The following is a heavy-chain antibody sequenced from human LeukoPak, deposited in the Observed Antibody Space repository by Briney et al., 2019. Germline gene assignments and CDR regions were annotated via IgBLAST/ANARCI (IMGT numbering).Heavy chain of an antibody. CDR3: AGGRWSGWYFNY. V-gene: IGHV4-59*01. CDR1: GGSISSYY. D-gene: IGHD6-19*01. J-gene: IGHJ4*02. CDR2: IYYSGST. Sequence: KPSETLFLTCTVSGGSISSYYWSWIRQPPGKGLEWIGYIYYSGSTNYNPSLKSRVTISVDTSKNQFSLKLSSVTAADTAIYYCAGGRWSGWYFNYWGQGTLVTVSS.